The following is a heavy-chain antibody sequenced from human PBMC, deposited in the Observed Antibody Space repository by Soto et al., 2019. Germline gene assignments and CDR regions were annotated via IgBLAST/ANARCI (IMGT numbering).Heavy chain of an antibody. Sequence: GGSLRLSCAAPGFTFSNAWMNWVRQAPGKGLEWVGRIKSKTDGGTTDYAAPVKGRFTISRDDSKNTLYLQMNSLKTEDTAVYYCTTRVTMVRGVNRKFDYWGQGTLVTVS. D-gene: IGHD3-10*01. CDR3: TTRVTMVRGVNRKFDY. CDR2: IKSKTDGGTT. V-gene: IGHV3-15*07. CDR1: GFTFSNAW. J-gene: IGHJ4*02.